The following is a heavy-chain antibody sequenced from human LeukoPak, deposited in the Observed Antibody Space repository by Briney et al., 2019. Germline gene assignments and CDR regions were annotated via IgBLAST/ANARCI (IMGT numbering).Heavy chain of an antibody. V-gene: IGHV4-34*01. CDR3: ARRGGGSYPFYFDS. CDR2: INHWEST. Sequence: ASETLSLTCGVYGGSFNGPYWTWIRQVPGTGLEWIGEINHWESTNYNPSLKSRVTISIHSSKNQFSLMLNSVTAADTAIYYCARRGGGSYPFYFDSWGQGTQVTVSS. CDR1: GGSFNGPY. D-gene: IGHD1-26*01. J-gene: IGHJ4*02.